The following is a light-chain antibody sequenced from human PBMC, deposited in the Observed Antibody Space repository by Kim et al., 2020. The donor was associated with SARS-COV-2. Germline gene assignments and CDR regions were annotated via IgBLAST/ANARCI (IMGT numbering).Light chain of an antibody. CDR1: SLRSYY. V-gene: IGLV3-19*01. J-gene: IGLJ2*01. CDR2: GKN. Sequence: SSELTQDPAVSVALGQTVRITCQGDSLRSYYATWYQQKPGQAPIVVIYGKNNRPSGIPDRFSGSSSGNTASLTITGTQAGDEADYYCNSRDSNDNVVFGGGTPADRP. CDR3: NSRDSNDNVV.